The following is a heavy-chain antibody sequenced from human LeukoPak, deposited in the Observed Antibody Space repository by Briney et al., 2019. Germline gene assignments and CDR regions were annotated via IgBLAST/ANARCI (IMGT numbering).Heavy chain of an antibody. Sequence: ASVKVSCKASGYTFTSYDINWVRQATGQGLEWMGWMNPNSGNTGYAQKFQGRVTMTRNTSISTAYMELSSLRSEDTAVYYCARAHTDYHILTGYYEFDYWGQETLVIVSS. J-gene: IGHJ4*02. CDR2: MNPNSGNT. CDR1: GYTFTSYD. D-gene: IGHD3-9*01. V-gene: IGHV1-8*01. CDR3: ARAHTDYHILTGYYEFDY.